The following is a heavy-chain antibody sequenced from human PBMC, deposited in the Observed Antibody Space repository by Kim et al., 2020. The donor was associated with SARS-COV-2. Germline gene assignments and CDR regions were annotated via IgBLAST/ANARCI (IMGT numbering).Heavy chain of an antibody. Sequence: SETLSLTCSVSGGSISSYYWSWIRQPPGEGLEWIGYIYYSGSTNYNPSLKSRVTISVDTSKNQFSLKLSSVTAADTAVYYCARHVRLLWYSLDVWGQGTT. CDR1: GGSISSYY. CDR3: ARHVRLLWYSLDV. V-gene: IGHV4-59*08. CDR2: IYYSGST. J-gene: IGHJ6*02. D-gene: IGHD3-10*01.